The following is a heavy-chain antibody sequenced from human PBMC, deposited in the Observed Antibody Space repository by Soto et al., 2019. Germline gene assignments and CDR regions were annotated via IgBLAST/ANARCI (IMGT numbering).Heavy chain of an antibody. Sequence: SGPTLVNPTETLTLTCTVSGFSLSNARMGVRWIRQPPGKALEWLAHIFSNDEKSYSTPLKSRLTISKDTSKSQVVLTMTNMDPVDTATYYCARIPARGAAAGYYFDYWRKGTLVTVSS. CDR1: GFSLSNARMG. CDR3: ARIPARGAAAGYYFDY. D-gene: IGHD6-13*01. V-gene: IGHV2-26*01. J-gene: IGHJ4*02. CDR2: IFSNDEK.